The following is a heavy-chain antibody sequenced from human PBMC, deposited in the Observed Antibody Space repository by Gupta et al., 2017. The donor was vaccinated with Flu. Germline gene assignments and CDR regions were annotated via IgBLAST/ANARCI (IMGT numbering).Heavy chain of an antibody. J-gene: IGHJ6*02. V-gene: IGHV3-30*18. Sequence: QVLLVASGGGVFQPGTSLRPSCAASGFTFSNSGIRWVRQAPGKGLEGVAVISNDGSNKFYGDSVKGRFTISRDNSKNTVYLQMNSLRFEDTAIYYCAKDFKKAGRNHYYYGMDVWGQGTAVTVSS. CDR3: AKDFKKAGRNHYYYGMDV. CDR1: GFTFSNSG. CDR2: ISNDGSNK.